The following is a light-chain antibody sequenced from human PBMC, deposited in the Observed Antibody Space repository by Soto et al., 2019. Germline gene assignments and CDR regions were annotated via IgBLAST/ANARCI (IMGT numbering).Light chain of an antibody. CDR2: GAS. Sequence: IVLAQSPSTLSVSHGERATLSCRASQSVGSNLAWYQQKPGQAPRLLIYGASTRVTGIPARFSGSGSGTEFTLTISSLQSEDFAVYHCQQYFNWWTFGQGTKVDIK. J-gene: IGKJ1*01. CDR3: QQYFNWWT. V-gene: IGKV3-15*01. CDR1: QSVGSN.